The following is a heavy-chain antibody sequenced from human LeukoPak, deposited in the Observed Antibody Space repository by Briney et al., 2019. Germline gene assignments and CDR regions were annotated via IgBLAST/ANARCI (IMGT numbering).Heavy chain of an antibody. CDR2: INPNDGDT. CDR3: ARTNFLYCSSSTCLFDY. V-gene: IGHV1-2*02. Sequence: ASVKVSFRASGYTFTDYYMHWVRQAPGQGFEWMGWINPNDGDTNYAQKFQGRVTMTRDTSISTAHMEVSRLRSDDTAVYYCARTNFLYCSSSTCLFDYWGQGTLVTVSS. CDR1: GYTFTDYY. J-gene: IGHJ4*02. D-gene: IGHD2-2*01.